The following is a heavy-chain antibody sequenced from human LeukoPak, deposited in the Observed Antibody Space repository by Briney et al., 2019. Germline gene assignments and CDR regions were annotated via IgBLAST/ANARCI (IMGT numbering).Heavy chain of an antibody. CDR1: GYTFTGYY. J-gene: IGHJ3*02. CDR3: ARDQPRIAAAADAFDI. V-gene: IGHV1-2*02. Sequence: ASVKVSCKASGYTFTGYYMHWVRQAPGQELAWMGWINPNSGGTNYAQKFQGRVTMTRDTSISTAYMELSRLRSDDTAVYYCARDQPRIAAAADAFDIWGQGTMVTVSS. D-gene: IGHD6-13*01. CDR2: INPNSGGT.